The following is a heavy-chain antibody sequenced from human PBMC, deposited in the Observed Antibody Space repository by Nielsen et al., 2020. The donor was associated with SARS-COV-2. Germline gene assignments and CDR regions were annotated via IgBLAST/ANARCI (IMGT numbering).Heavy chain of an antibody. J-gene: IGHJ4*02. CDR2: IYHSGST. CDR3: ARVKLGSDFWSGYFDI. V-gene: IGHV4-4*02. D-gene: IGHD3-3*01. Sequence: SETLSLTCAVSGGSISSSNWWSWVRQPPGKGLEWIGEIYHSGSTNYNPSLKSRVTISVDKSKNQFSLKLSSVTAADTAVYFCARVKLGSDFWSGYFDIWGQGILVTVSS. CDR1: GGSISSSNW.